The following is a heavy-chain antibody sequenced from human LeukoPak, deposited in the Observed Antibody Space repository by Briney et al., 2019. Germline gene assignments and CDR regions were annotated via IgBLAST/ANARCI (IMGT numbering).Heavy chain of an antibody. V-gene: IGHV4-59*01. CDR1: GGSISTYY. J-gene: IGHJ4*02. CDR2: IYYSGTT. CDR3: ARGRKYISGCRVTELGSGYSDY. Sequence: SETLSLTCTVSGGSISTYYWNWIRQPPGKGLEWIGYIYYSGTTNYNPSLKSRVSMSVDTSKNQFSLKLSSVTAADTAVYYCARGRKYISGCRVTELGSGYSDYWGQGTLVTVSS. D-gene: IGHD5-18*01.